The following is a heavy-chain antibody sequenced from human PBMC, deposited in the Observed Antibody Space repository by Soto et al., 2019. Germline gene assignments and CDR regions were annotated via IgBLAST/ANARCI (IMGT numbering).Heavy chain of an antibody. D-gene: IGHD6-6*01. Sequence: GGSLRLSCAASGFTFSSYSMNWVRQAPGKGLEWVSYISSSSSTIYYADSVKGRFTISRDNAKNSLYLQMNSLRAEDTAVYYCSIDIPSDLDQVIAAPDWFDPWGQGTLVTVSS. CDR2: ISSSSSTI. CDR3: SIDIPSDLDQVIAAPDWFDP. CDR1: GFTFSSYS. V-gene: IGHV3-48*01. J-gene: IGHJ5*02.